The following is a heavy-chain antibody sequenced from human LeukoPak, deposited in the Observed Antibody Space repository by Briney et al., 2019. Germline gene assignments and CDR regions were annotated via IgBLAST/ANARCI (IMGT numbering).Heavy chain of an antibody. CDR1: GFTFSSYG. Sequence: PGGSLRLSCAASGFTFSSYGMHWVRQAPGKGLEWVAFIRYDGSNKYYADSVKGRFTIYRDNSKNTLYLQMNSLRAEDTAVYYCAKDEYGYSGYEGAFDIWGQGTMVTVSS. V-gene: IGHV3-30*02. CDR2: IRYDGSNK. D-gene: IGHD5-12*01. J-gene: IGHJ3*02. CDR3: AKDEYGYSGYEGAFDI.